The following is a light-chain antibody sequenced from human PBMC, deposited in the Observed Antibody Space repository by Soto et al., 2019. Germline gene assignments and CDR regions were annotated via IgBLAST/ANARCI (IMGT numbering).Light chain of an antibody. CDR1: SGHSTYA. CDR3: QSGKV. CDR2: VNSDGSH. Sequence: QLVLTQSPSVSASLGASVKLTCTLSSGHSTYAIAWHQQQPEKGPRYLMRVNSDGSHIKGDGIPDRFSGSSSGAECYLTISTLQSEDEADYYCQSGKVFAGGTKVTVL. V-gene: IGLV4-69*01. J-gene: IGLJ3*02.